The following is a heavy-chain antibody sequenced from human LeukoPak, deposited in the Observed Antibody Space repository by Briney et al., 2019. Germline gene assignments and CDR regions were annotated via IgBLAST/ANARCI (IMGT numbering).Heavy chain of an antibody. CDR1: GYTFTSYG. Sequence: ASVKVSCKAPGYTFTSYGISWGRQAPGQGLEWMGWISAYNGNTNYAQKLQGRVTMTTDTSTSTAYMELRSLRSDDTAVYYCARETRSMVMFDYWGQGTLVTVSS. CDR3: ARETRSMVMFDY. J-gene: IGHJ4*02. V-gene: IGHV1-18*01. D-gene: IGHD2-8*01. CDR2: ISAYNGNT.